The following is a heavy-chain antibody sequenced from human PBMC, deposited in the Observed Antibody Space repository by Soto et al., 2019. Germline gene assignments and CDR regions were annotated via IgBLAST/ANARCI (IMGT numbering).Heavy chain of an antibody. J-gene: IGHJ3*02. Sequence: VQLLESGGGLVQPGGSLRLSCAASGFTFSSYAMSWVRQAPGKGLEWVSAISGSGGSTYYADSVKGRFTISRDNSKNTLYLQMNSLRAEDTAVYYCAKDRGSSGWYEKTYDAFDIWGQGTMVTVSS. V-gene: IGHV3-23*01. CDR1: GFTFSSYA. CDR3: AKDRGSSGWYEKTYDAFDI. D-gene: IGHD6-19*01. CDR2: ISGSGGST.